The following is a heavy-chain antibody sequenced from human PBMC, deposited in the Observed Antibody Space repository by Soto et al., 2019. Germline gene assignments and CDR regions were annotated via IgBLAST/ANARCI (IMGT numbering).Heavy chain of an antibody. CDR2: ISPMFGAA. J-gene: IGHJ4*02. V-gene: IGHV1-69*19. CDR1: GGTFNTYA. Sequence: QVQLVQSGAEMTKPGSSVKVSCQSSGGTFNTYAMNWVRQAPGQGPEWMGDISPMFGAANYAPKFQGRVTITADESTGTSYMQLSRLTSEDTALYFCAREVQVHTPAFVYWGQGTRVTVS. D-gene: IGHD3-10*01. CDR3: AREVQVHTPAFVY.